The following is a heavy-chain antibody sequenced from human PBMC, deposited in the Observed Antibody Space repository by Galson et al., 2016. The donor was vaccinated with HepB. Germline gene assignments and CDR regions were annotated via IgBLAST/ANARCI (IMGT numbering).Heavy chain of an antibody. V-gene: IGHV3-23*01. D-gene: IGHD3-22*01. J-gene: IGHJ3*02. CDR3: AKTYFFDSSGPYPGYGAFDI. CDR2: ISGSGGSS. CDR1: GFTFNAHW. Sequence: SLRLSCAASGFTFNAHWMNWVRQAPGRGLEWVFSISGSGGSSYSPDSVKGRFTISRDNSKNTLYLQMNSLRVEDTAVYYSAKTYFFDSSGPYPGYGAFDIWGQGTLGAVSS.